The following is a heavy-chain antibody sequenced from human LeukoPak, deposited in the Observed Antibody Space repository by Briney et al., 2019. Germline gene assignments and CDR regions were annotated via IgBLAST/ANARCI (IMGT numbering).Heavy chain of an antibody. D-gene: IGHD2-21*01. V-gene: IGHV4-59*01. CDR3: ARLQGDSTAIFDY. CDR2: IHYTGST. Sequence: SETLSLTYTVSGGSISGDYWSWIRQPPGKGLEWIGYIHYTGSTNYNPSLRSRVTISVDTSKNLFSLKLSSVTAADTAVYYCARLQGDSTAIFDYWGQGTLVSVSS. J-gene: IGHJ4*02. CDR1: GGSISGDY.